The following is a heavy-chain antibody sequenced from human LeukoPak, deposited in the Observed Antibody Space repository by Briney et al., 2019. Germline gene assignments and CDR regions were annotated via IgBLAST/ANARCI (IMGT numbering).Heavy chain of an antibody. J-gene: IGHJ3*02. V-gene: IGHV3-21*01. Sequence: PGGSLRLSCAASGFTFSSYSMNWVRQAPGKGLEWVSSISSSSSYIYYADSVKGRFTISRDNAKNSLYLQMNSLRAEDTAVYYCAREARLLSAFDIWGQGTMVTVSS. D-gene: IGHD2-15*01. CDR3: AREARLLSAFDI. CDR2: ISSSSSYI. CDR1: GFTFSSYS.